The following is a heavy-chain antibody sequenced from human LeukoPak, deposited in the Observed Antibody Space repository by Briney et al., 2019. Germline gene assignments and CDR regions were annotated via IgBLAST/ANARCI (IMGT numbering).Heavy chain of an antibody. V-gene: IGHV4-34*01. D-gene: IGHD6-13*01. Sequence: KSGGSLRLSCAASGFTFSSYAMSWIRQPPGKGLEWIGEINHSGSTNYNPSLKSRVTVSVDTSKNQFSLKLSSVTAADTAVYYCARGRPGGSSWYNWFDPWGQGTLVTVSS. CDR3: ARGRPGGSSWYNWFDP. J-gene: IGHJ5*02. CDR1: GFTFSSYA. CDR2: INHSGST.